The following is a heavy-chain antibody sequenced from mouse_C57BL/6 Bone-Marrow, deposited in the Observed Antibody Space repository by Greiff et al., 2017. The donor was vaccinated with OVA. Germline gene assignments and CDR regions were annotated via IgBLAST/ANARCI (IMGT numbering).Heavy chain of an antibody. Sequence: VQLQQSGAELVRPGASVKLSCTASGFNIKDDYMHWVKQRPEQGQEWIGWIDPENGDTEYASKFQGKATITADTSSNTAYLQLSSLTSEDTAVYYCTVWSLFDYWGQGTTLTVSS. CDR3: TVWSLFDY. CDR1: GFNIKDDY. V-gene: IGHV14-4*01. CDR2: IDPENGDT. J-gene: IGHJ2*01. D-gene: IGHD2-10*02.